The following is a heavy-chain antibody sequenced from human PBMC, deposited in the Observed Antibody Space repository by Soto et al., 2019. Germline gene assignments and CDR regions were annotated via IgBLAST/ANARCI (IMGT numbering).Heavy chain of an antibody. V-gene: IGHV3-30*03. D-gene: IGHD3-10*01. CDR2: ISDDGSNK. CDR1: GFPFTTYG. J-gene: IGHJ4*02. Sequence: QVQLVESGGGVVQPGTSLRLSCAASGFPFTTYGMHWVREAPTKGLDWVAVISDDGSNKYYADSVRGRFTISRDNSKNTLFLQMNMLRPEDTALYYCVGGQYYFDYRGQGTLVTVSS. CDR3: VGGQYYFDY.